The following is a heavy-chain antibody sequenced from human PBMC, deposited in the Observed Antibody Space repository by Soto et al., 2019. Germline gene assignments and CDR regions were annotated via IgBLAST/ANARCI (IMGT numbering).Heavy chain of an antibody. CDR1: GGSISSDGYS. D-gene: IGHD3-22*01. J-gene: IGHJ2*01. CDR3: ARLIVVVNWYFDL. CDR2: IYHSGST. V-gene: IGHV4-30-2*01. Sequence: QLQLQESGSRLVKPSQTLSLTCAVSGGSISSDGYSWSWIRQPPGKGLEWIGYIYHSGSTYYNPSRKSRVTISVDRSKNQFSLKLSSVTAADTAVYYCARLIVVVNWYFDLWGRGTLVTVSS.